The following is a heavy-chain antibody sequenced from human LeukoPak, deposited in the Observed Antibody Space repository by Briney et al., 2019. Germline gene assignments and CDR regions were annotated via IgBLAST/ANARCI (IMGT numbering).Heavy chain of an antibody. D-gene: IGHD2-15*01. Sequence: PSETLSLTCAAYGGSLSGYYWSWIRQPRGKGLQRIGEINHSGSIKNNASLKSRVTISIDTSKNQFSLKLSSVTAADTAVYYCARGLSRLPPGGYWGQGTLVTVSS. CDR1: GGSLSGYY. CDR3: ARGLSRLPPGGY. V-gene: IGHV4-34*01. CDR2: INHSGSI. J-gene: IGHJ4*02.